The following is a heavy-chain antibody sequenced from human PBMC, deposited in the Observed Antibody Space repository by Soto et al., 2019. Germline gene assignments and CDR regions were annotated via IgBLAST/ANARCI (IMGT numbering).Heavy chain of an antibody. D-gene: IGHD4-17*01. Sequence: SETLSLTCAVSGGSISSGGYSWSWIRQPPGNGLEGIGYIYHSGSTYYNPSLKSRVTISVDRSKNQFSLKLSSVTAADTAVYYCARGTTVVTASYYYYYYGMDVWGQGTTVTVSS. CDR3: ARGTTVVTASYYYYYYGMDV. V-gene: IGHV4-30-2*01. CDR2: IYHSGST. CDR1: GGSISSGGYS. J-gene: IGHJ6*02.